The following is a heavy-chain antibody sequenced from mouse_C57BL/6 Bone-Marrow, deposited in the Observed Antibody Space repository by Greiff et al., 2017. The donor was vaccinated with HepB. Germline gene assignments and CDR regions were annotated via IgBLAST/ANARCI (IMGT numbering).Heavy chain of an antibody. J-gene: IGHJ1*03. V-gene: IGHV1-31*01. CDR1: GYSFTGHY. CDR2: IYPYNGVS. CDR3: ARGYYYGSSYGYFDV. Sequence: EVQLQQSGPELVKPGASVKISCKASGYSFTGHYMHWVKQSHGNILDWIGYIYPYNGVSSYNQKFKGKATLTVDKSSSTAYMELRSLTSEDSAVYYCARGYYYGSSYGYFDVWGTGTTVTVSS. D-gene: IGHD1-1*01.